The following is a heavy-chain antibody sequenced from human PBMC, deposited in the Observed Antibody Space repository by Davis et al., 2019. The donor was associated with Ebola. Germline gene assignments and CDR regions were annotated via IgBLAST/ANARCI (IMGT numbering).Heavy chain of an antibody. J-gene: IGHJ5*02. D-gene: IGHD2-2*01. V-gene: IGHV1-2*02. Sequence: ASVKVSCKASGYTFTGYYMHWVRQAPGQGLEWMGWINPNSGGTNYAQKLQGRVTMTTDTSTSTAYMELRSLRSDDTAVYYCARGYCSSTSCYPAWFDPWGQGTLVTVSS. CDR2: INPNSGGT. CDR1: GYTFTGYY. CDR3: ARGYCSSTSCYPAWFDP.